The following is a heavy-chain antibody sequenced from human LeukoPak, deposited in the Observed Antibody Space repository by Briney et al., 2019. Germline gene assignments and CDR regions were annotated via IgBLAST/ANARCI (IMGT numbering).Heavy chain of an antibody. CDR3: ARRAGAYSHPYDY. V-gene: IGHV3-53*01. CDR1: GFTVSSNS. D-gene: IGHD4/OR15-4a*01. CDR2: YSGST. J-gene: IGHJ4*02. Sequence: PGGSLRLSCTVSGFTVSSNSMSRVRQAPGKGLEWVSFYSGSTHYSDSVKGRFTISRDNSKNTLYLQMNSLRAEDTAVYYCARRAGAYSHPYDYWGQGTLVTVSS.